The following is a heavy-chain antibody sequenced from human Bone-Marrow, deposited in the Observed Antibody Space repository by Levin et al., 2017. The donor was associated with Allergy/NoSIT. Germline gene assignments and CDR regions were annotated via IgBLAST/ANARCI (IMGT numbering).Heavy chain of an antibody. D-gene: IGHD3-3*01. CDR2: IWFDGSKE. J-gene: IGHJ6*02. Sequence: GGSLRLSCAGSGFSFSGSAMHWVRQAPGKGLEWVAVIWFDGSKEYYADSEKGRFTISRDNSKNTLYLQMNSLRAEDTAVYFCARNYDFWSGFLAGFETGGLDVWGQGTTVTVSS. V-gene: IGHV3-33*03. CDR3: ARNYDFWSGFLAGFETGGLDV. CDR1: GFSFSGSA.